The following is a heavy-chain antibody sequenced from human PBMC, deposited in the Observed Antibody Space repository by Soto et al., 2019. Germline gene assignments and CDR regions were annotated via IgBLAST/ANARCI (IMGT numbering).Heavy chain of an antibody. Sequence: QVQLVQSGAEVRQPASSVKVSCKTSGGTFSSYAISWVRQAPGQGLEWMGGIVPIVDTSTYAQKFQGRVKITEDESTSTAYMELSSLRSDDTAIYYCVRVVAIPGYPDNWGQGTLGTVSS. CDR1: GGTFSSYA. V-gene: IGHV1-69*12. J-gene: IGHJ4*02. D-gene: IGHD5-12*01. CDR3: VRVVAIPGYPDN. CDR2: IVPIVDTS.